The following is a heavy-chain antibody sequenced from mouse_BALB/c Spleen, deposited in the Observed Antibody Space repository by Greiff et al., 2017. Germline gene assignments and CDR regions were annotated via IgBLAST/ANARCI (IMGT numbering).Heavy chain of an antibody. Sequence: QVTLKVSGPGILQPSQTLSLTCSFSGFSLSTSGMGVSWIRQPSGKGLEWLAHIYWDDDKRYNPSLKSRLTISKDTSSNQVFLKITSVDTADTATYYCARREDYGSRPFDYWGQGTTLTVSS. CDR2: IYWDDDK. V-gene: IGHV8-12*01. CDR1: GFSLSTSGMG. J-gene: IGHJ2*01. D-gene: IGHD1-1*01. CDR3: ARREDYGSRPFDY.